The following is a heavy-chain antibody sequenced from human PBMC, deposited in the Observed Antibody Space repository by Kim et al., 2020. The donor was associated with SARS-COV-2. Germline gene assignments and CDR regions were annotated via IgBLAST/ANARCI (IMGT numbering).Heavy chain of an antibody. CDR3: ARDRAGGYFDY. Sequence: TYHNPSLKSRVTISVDTSKNQFSLKLSSVTAADTAVYYCARDRAGGYFDYWGQGTLVTVSS. D-gene: IGHD3-10*01. V-gene: IGHV4-31*02. CDR2: T. J-gene: IGHJ4*02.